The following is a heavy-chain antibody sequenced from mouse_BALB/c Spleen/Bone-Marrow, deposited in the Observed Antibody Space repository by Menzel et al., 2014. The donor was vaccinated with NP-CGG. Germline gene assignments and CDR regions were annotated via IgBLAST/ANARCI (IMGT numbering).Heavy chain of an antibody. Sequence: EVKLVESGGGLVKPGGSLKLSCAASGFTFSSYAMSWVRQSPEKRLEWVAEISSGGSYTYYPDTVTGRFTISRDNAKNXLYLEMSSLRSEDTAMYYGARDYYGSSYAMDYWGQGTSVTVSS. V-gene: IGHV5-9-4*01. CDR1: GFTFSSYA. CDR3: ARDYYGSSYAMDY. J-gene: IGHJ4*01. D-gene: IGHD1-1*01. CDR2: ISSGGSYT.